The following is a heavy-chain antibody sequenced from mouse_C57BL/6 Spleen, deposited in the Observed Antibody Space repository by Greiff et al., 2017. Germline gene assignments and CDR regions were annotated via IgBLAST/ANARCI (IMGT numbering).Heavy chain of an antibody. CDR3: ARNGITTGAMDY. CDR2: INPNNGGT. J-gene: IGHJ4*01. CDR1: GYTFTDYY. Sequence: EVQLQQSGPELVKPGASVKISCKASGYTFTDYYMNWVKQSHGKSLEWIGDINPNNGGTSYNQKFKGKATLTVDKSSSTAYMELRSLTSEDSAVYYCARNGITTGAMDYWGQGTSVTVSS. D-gene: IGHD2-4*01. V-gene: IGHV1-26*01.